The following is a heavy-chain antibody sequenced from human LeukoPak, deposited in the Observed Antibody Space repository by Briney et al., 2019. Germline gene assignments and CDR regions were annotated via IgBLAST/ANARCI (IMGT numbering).Heavy chain of an antibody. CDR1: RVSISSVGYN. V-gene: IGHV4-31*03. CDR2: IYYSGST. J-gene: IGHJ4*02. D-gene: IGHD3-9*01. CDR3: AEDGIRDFDCLDY. Sequence: SETLSLTCPVSRVSISSVGYNWSWIRHHPGKGLEWIGYIYYSGSTYYNPSLKSRVTISVDTSKNQFSLKLSSVTAADTVFFFQAEDGIRDFDCLDYWGQGTLVTVSS.